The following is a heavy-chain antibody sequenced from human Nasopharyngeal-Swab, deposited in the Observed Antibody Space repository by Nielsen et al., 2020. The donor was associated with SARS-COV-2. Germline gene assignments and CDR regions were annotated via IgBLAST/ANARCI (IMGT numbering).Heavy chain of an antibody. V-gene: IGHV3-33*01. CDR3: ARGSYYYGSGSFIFDY. CDR1: GFTFSSYG. D-gene: IGHD3-10*01. CDR2: IWYDGSNK. Sequence: GGSLRLSCAASGFTFSSYGMHWVRQAPGKGLEWVAVIWYDGSNKYYADSVKGRFTISRDNSKNTLYLQMNSLRAEDTAVYYCARGSYYYGSGSFIFDYWGQGTLVTVSS. J-gene: IGHJ4*02.